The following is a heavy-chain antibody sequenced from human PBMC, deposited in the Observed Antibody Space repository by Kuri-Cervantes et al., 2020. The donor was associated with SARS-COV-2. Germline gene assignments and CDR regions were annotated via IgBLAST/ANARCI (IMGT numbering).Heavy chain of an antibody. J-gene: IGHJ4*02. CDR1: GFTFSRYA. CDR2: ISYDGSNK. V-gene: IGHV3-30-3*01. Sequence: GESLKISCAASGFTFSRYAMHWVRQAPGKGLEWVAVISYDGSNKYYADSVKGRFTISRDNSQNTLLLQMTSLRSEDTAIYYCAKDHFGVPDFWGQGTLVTVSS. CDR3: AKDHFGVPDF. D-gene: IGHD2-21*01.